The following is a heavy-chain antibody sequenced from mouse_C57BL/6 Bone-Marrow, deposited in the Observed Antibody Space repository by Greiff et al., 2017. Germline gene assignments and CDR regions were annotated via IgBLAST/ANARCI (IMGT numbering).Heavy chain of an antibody. CDR3: AGRNYYGSSRPFDY. V-gene: IGHV1-55*01. CDR1: GYTFTSYW. Sequence: QVQLQQPGAELVKPGASVKMSCKASGYTFTSYWITWVKQRPGQGLEWIGDIDPGSGSNNYNEKFKSKATLTVDTASSTAYMQRISLTSEDSAVYYCAGRNYYGSSRPFDYWGQGTTLTVSS. CDR2: IDPGSGSN. D-gene: IGHD1-1*01. J-gene: IGHJ2*01.